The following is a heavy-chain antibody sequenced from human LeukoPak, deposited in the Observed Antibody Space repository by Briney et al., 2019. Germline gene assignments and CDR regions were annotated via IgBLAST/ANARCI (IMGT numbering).Heavy chain of an antibody. Sequence: SETLSLTCAVYGGSFSGYYWSWIRQPPGKGLEWIGEINHSGSTNYNPSLKSRVTISVDTSKNQFSLKLSSVTVADTAVYYCARGRGSMVRGVTDYWGQGTLVTVSS. CDR2: INHSGST. CDR1: GGSFSGYY. V-gene: IGHV4-34*01. CDR3: ARGRGSMVRGVTDY. D-gene: IGHD3-10*01. J-gene: IGHJ4*02.